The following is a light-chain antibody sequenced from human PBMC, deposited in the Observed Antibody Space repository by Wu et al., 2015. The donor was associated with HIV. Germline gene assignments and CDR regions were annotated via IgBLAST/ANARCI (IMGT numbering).Light chain of an antibody. CDR3: LQDDKYPLT. CDR1: QAIKND. Sequence: IQMTQSPSSLSASVGDRVTITCRASQAIKNDLGWYQQKPGKAPKLLIYAASTLHSGVPSRFSASGSGTDFTLTISSLQPEDFATYYCLQDDKYPLTFGGGTKVEIK. V-gene: IGKV1-6*01. J-gene: IGKJ4*02. CDR2: AAS.